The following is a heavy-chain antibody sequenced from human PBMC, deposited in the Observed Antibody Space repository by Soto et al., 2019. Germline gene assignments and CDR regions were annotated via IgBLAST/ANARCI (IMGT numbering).Heavy chain of an antibody. CDR3: ARLGTSYGDYFYYFDY. Sequence: PSETLSLTCTVSGGSISSSSYYWGWIRQPPGKGLEWIGSIYYSGSTYYNPSLKSRVTISVDTSKNQFSLKLSSVTAADTAVYYCARLGTSYGDYFYYFDYWGQGTLVTVSS. D-gene: IGHD4-17*01. CDR2: IYYSGST. J-gene: IGHJ4*02. V-gene: IGHV4-39*01. CDR1: GGSISSSSYY.